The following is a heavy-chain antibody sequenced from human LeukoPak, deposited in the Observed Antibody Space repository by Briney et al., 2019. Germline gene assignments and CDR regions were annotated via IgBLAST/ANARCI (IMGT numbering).Heavy chain of an antibody. D-gene: IGHD2-2*01. CDR2: ISAYNGNK. V-gene: IGHV1-18*01. CDR1: GYTFTSYG. Sequence: ASVKVSCKASGYTFTSYGINWVRQAPGQGLEWMGLISAYNGNKNYAQTLQGRVTMTTDTSTNTAYMQMSSLRADDTAVYYCAVVPAADFEYWGQGTLVTVSS. J-gene: IGHJ4*02. CDR3: AVVPAADFEY.